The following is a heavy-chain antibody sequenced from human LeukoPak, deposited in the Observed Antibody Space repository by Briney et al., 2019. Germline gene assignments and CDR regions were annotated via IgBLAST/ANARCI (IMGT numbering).Heavy chain of an antibody. CDR2: MKYDGSEK. J-gene: IGHJ4*02. Sequence: GGSLRLSCAASGFTFSSYWMSWVRQAPGKGREGVANMKYDGSEKYYVYSVKGRFTISRDNAKNSLYLQMNSLTAEDTAVYYCARDIEEAGLFLDYWGQGTLVTVSS. V-gene: IGHV3-7*01. CDR1: GFTFSSYW. CDR3: ARDIEEAGLFLDY. D-gene: IGHD6-13*01.